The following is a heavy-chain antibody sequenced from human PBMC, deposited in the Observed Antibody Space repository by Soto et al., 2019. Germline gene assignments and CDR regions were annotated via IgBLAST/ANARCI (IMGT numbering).Heavy chain of an antibody. D-gene: IGHD3-3*01. V-gene: IGHV3-43*01. CDR2: ISWDGGST. CDR1: GFTFDDYT. Sequence: GGSLRLSCVASGFTFDDYTMHWVRQAPGKGLEWVSLISWDGGSTYYADSVKGRFTISRDNSKNSLYLQMNSLRTEDTALYYCAKDEGFLEWPSTHYYYYGMDVWGQGTTVTVSS. J-gene: IGHJ6*02. CDR3: AKDEGFLEWPSTHYYYYGMDV.